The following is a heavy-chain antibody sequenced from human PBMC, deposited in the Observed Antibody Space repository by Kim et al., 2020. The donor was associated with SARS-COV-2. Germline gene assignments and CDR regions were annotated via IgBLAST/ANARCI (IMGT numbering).Heavy chain of an antibody. Sequence: YSPSCQGQVTISADKSTTTAYLQWSRLKASDTAMYYCARSAGPYDYYFDYWGQGTLVTVSS. CDR3: ARSAGPYDYYFDY. D-gene: IGHD3-16*01. V-gene: IGHV5-51*01. J-gene: IGHJ4*02.